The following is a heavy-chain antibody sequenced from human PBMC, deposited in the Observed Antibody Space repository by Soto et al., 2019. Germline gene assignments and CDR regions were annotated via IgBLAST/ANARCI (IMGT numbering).Heavy chain of an antibody. CDR1: GFTFTSSA. V-gene: IGHV1-58*01. CDR3: AARGRGVIYGPFDY. CDR2: IVVGSGNT. D-gene: IGHD3-10*01. J-gene: IGHJ4*02. Sequence: ASVKVSCKASGFTFTSSAVQWVRQARGQRLEWIGWIVVGSGNTNYAQKFQERVTITRDMSTSTAYMELSSLRSEDTAVYYCAARGRGVIYGPFDYWGQGTLVTVSS.